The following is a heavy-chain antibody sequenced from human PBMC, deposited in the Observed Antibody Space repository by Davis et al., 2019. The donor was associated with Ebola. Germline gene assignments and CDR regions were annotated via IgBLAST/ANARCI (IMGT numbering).Heavy chain of an antibody. Sequence: GGSLRLSCAASGFTFSSYSMNWVRQAPGKGLEWVSGISGSGGSTYYADSVKGRFTIPRDNSKNTLYLQMNSLRAEDTAVYYCARGDGFNGMDVWGQGTTVTVSS. CDR1: GFTFSSYS. V-gene: IGHV3-23*01. CDR2: ISGSGGST. D-gene: IGHD3-10*01. J-gene: IGHJ6*02. CDR3: ARGDGFNGMDV.